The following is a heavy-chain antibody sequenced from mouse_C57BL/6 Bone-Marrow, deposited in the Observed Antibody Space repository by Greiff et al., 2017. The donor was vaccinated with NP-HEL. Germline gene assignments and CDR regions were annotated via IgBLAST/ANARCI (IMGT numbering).Heavy chain of an antibody. V-gene: IGHV1-55*01. CDR2: IYPGSGST. J-gene: IGHJ4*01. CDR1: GYTFTSYW. CDR3: ARGSYGSSYEGAMDY. D-gene: IGHD1-1*01. Sequence: QVQLQQPGAELVKPGASVKMSCKASGYTFTSYWITWVKQRPGQGLEWIGDIYPGSGSTNYNEKFKSKATLTVDKSSSTAYMQLSSLTSEDAAVYYGARGSYGSSYEGAMDYWGQGTSVTVSS.